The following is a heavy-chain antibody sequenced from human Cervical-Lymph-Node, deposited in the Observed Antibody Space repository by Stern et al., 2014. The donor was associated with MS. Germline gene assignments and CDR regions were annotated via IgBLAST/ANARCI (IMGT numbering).Heavy chain of an antibody. CDR2: IRSKAYGGTT. J-gene: IGHJ4*02. CDR3: TSEVYGAPMGY. V-gene: IGHV3-49*05. CDR1: GFTFGDYA. D-gene: IGHD4-17*01. Sequence: EVQLEESGGGLVKPGRSLRLSCTASGFTFGDYAMSWFRQAPGKGLEWVGFIRSKAYGGTTEYAASVKGRFTISRDDSKSIAYLQMNSLKTEDTAVYYCTSEVYGAPMGYWGQGTLVTVSS.